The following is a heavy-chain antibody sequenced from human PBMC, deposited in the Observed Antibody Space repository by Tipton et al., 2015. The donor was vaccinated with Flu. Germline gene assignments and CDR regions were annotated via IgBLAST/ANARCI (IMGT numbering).Heavy chain of an antibody. Sequence: TLSLTCTVSGGSISSGGYYWSWIRQHPGKGLEWIGYIYYSGSTYYNPSLKSRVTISVDTSKNQFSLKLSSVTAADTAVYYCARGCRYCSGGRRDVMDVWGQGTTVTVSS. CDR3: ARGCRYCSGGRRDVMDV. CDR2: IYYSGST. D-gene: IGHD2-15*01. CDR1: GGSISSGGYY. V-gene: IGHV4-31*03. J-gene: IGHJ6*02.